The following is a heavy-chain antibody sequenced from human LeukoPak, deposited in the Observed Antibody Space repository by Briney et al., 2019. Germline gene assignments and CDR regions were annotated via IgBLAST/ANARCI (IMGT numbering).Heavy chain of an antibody. CDR1: GFTFSSYS. J-gene: IGHJ5*02. V-gene: IGHV3-48*01. D-gene: IGHD3-9*01. CDR2: ISSSARTI. CDR3: ARQPVLRYFDWLFLDRFDP. Sequence: GGSLRLSCAASGFTFSSYSMNWVRQAPGKGLEWVSYISSSARTIYYADSVKGRFTISRDNAKNSLYLQMNSLRAEDTAVYYCARQPVLRYFDWLFLDRFDPWGQGTLVTVSS.